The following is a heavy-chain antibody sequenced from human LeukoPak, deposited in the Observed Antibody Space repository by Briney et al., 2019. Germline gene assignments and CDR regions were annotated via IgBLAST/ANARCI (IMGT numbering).Heavy chain of an antibody. V-gene: IGHV3-30*03. CDR3: ARTLSNFDWLCAFDI. D-gene: IGHD3-9*01. Sequence: GGSLRLSCAASGFTFSSYGMHWVRQAPGKGLEWVAVISYDGSNKYYADSVKGRFTISRDNSKNALYLQMNSLRAEDTAVYYCARTLSNFDWLCAFDIWGQGTMVTVSS. J-gene: IGHJ3*02. CDR2: ISYDGSNK. CDR1: GFTFSSYG.